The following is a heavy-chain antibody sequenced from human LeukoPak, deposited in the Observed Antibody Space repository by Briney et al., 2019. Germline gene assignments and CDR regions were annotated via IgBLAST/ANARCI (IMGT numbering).Heavy chain of an antibody. D-gene: IGHD3-22*01. CDR1: GGSISSSSYY. Sequence: PSETLSLTCTVSGGSISSSSYYWGWIRQPPGKGLEWIGEIHHSGSTNYNPSLKSRVTISVDKSKNQFSLKLSSVTAADTAVYYCARVYPRYDSSGYYYADAFDIWGQGTMVTVSS. V-gene: IGHV4-39*07. CDR3: ARVYPRYDSSGYYYADAFDI. J-gene: IGHJ3*02. CDR2: IHHSGST.